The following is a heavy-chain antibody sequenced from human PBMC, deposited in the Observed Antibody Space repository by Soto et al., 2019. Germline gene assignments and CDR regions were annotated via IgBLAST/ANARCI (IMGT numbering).Heavy chain of an antibody. V-gene: IGHV1-18*01. CDR2: ISTYNANT. Sequence: QVQLVQSGAEVKKPGASVKVSCKTSGYTFTTYDITWVRQAPEQGLEWMGWISTYNANTNYAQKFQGRVTMTTDTSASTAYMGLRSLRSDDTAVYCCARGGTYGNYVGYWGQGTLVTVSS. J-gene: IGHJ4*02. CDR1: GYTFTTYD. CDR3: ARGGTYGNYVGY. D-gene: IGHD4-17*01.